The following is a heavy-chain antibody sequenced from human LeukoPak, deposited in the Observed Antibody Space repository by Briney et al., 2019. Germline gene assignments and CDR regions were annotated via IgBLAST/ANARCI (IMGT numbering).Heavy chain of an antibody. CDR3: AREAGTFHFDY. CDR1: GGTFSSYA. J-gene: IGHJ4*02. Sequence: GSSVKVSCKASGGTFSSYAISWVRQAPGQGLEWMGRIIPILGIANYAQKFQGRVTITADKSTSTAYMGLSSLRSEDTAVYYCAREAGTFHFDYWGQGTLVTVSS. V-gene: IGHV1-69*04. CDR2: IIPILGIA. D-gene: IGHD6-19*01.